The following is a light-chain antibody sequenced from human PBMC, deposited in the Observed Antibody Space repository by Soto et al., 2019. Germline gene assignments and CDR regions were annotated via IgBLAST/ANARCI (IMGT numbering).Light chain of an antibody. Sequence: EIVLTQSPDTLSLSPGERATLSCRASQSVSSYLAWYQQRPGQAPRLLLYDAFNGSTGIPARFSGSGSGTDFTLTISSLEPQDFAVYYCQQRSNWPLTFGGGTKVDLK. CDR3: QQRSNWPLT. CDR2: DAF. V-gene: IGKV3-11*01. CDR1: QSVSSY. J-gene: IGKJ4*01.